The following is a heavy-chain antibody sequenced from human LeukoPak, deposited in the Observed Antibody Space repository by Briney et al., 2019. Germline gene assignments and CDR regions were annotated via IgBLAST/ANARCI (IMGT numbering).Heavy chain of an antibody. CDR2: ISSSGSTI. V-gene: IGHV3-11*01. CDR3: ARDLTVTMVMFDP. J-gene: IGHJ5*02. CDR1: GFTFSDYY. Sequence: GGSLRLSCAASGFTFSDYYMSWIRQAPGKGLEWVSYISSSGSTIYYADSVKGRFTISGDNAKNSLYLQMNSLRAEDTAVYYCARDLTVTMVMFDPWGQGTLVTVSS. D-gene: IGHD4-11*01.